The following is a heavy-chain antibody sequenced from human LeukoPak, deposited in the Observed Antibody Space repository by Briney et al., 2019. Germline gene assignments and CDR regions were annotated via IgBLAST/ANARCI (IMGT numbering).Heavy chain of an antibody. CDR3: ARDRSGDSTAYYTDY. V-gene: IGHV3-66*01. Sequence: GGSLRLSCAASGFTVSSIYMTWVRQAPGKGLEWVSLIYSGGSTIYADSVKGRFTISRDNSKNTVYLQMNSLRAEYTSVYYCARDRSGDSTAYYTDYWGQGTLVTVS. CDR1: GFTVSSIY. J-gene: IGHJ4*02. CDR2: IYSGGST. D-gene: IGHD3-22*01.